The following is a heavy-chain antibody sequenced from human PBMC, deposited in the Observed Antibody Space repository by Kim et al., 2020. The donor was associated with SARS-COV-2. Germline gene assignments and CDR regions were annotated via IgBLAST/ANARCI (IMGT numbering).Heavy chain of an antibody. V-gene: IGHV1-18*04. CDR2: ISAYNGNT. J-gene: IGHJ6*02. CDR3: ARDDGNWGARRGYYDYYYGVDV. D-gene: IGHD7-27*01. CDR1: GYTFTSYG. Sequence: ASVKVSCKASGYTFTSYGISWVRQAPGQGLEGMGWISAYNGNTNYAQKLQGRATMTTDTSTRTAYMELRSLTSDDTAVYYCARDDGNWGARRGYYDYYYGVDVWGQGTTVTVSS.